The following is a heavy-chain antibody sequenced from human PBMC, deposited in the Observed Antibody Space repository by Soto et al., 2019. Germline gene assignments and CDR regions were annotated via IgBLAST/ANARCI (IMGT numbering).Heavy chain of an antibody. J-gene: IGHJ5*02. V-gene: IGHV4-30-4*01. Sequence: SETLSLTCTVSGGSISSGDYYWSWIRQPPGKGLEWIGYIYYSGSTYYNPSLKSRVTISVDTSKNQFSLKLSSVTAADTAVYYCARDRKTNWFDPWGQGTLVTVSS. CDR2: IYYSGST. CDR1: GGSISSGDYY. CDR3: ARDRKTNWFDP.